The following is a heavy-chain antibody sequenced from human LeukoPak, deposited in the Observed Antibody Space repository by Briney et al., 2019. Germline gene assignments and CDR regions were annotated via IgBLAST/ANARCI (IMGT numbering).Heavy chain of an antibody. J-gene: IGHJ4*02. V-gene: IGHV3-9*01. CDR2: ITWNSGRI. CDR1: GFFFDDYG. CDR3: AKVLLPRGITPLDS. Sequence: GGSLRLSCVASGFFFDDYGMHWVRQAPGKGLEWVSSITWNSGRIGYADSVKGRFTISRDNAKNSLYLQMNSLRLEDTAWYYCAKVLLPRGITPLDSWGQGTLVTVSS.